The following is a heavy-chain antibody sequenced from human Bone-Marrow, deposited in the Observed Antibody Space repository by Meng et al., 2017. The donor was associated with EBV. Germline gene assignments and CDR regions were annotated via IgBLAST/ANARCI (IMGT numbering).Heavy chain of an antibody. CDR2: ISAYNGNT. Sequence: QVQLVQSGAEVKKPGSSVKVSCKTSGGTFTSYAISWVRQAPGQGLEWMGRISAYNGNTNYAQKLQGRVTMTTDTSTSTAYMELRSLRSDDTAVYYCARDHGLEWPTDYWGQGTLVTVSS. J-gene: IGHJ4*02. D-gene: IGHD3-3*01. V-gene: IGHV1-18*01. CDR1: GGTFTSYA. CDR3: ARDHGLEWPTDY.